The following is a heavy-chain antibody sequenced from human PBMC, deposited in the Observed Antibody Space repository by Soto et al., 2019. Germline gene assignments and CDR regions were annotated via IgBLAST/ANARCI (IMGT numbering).Heavy chain of an antibody. CDR1: GGSISSGDYY. CDR3: ARVLSAYCGGDCYSGDDY. V-gene: IGHV4-30-4*01. J-gene: IGHJ4*02. CDR2: IYYSGST. D-gene: IGHD2-21*02. Sequence: ASETLSLTCTVSGGSISSGDYYWSWIRQPPGKGLEWIGYIYYSGSTYYNPSLKSRVTISVDTSKNQFSLKLSSVTAADTAVYYCARVLSAYCGGDCYSGDDYWGQGTLVTVSS.